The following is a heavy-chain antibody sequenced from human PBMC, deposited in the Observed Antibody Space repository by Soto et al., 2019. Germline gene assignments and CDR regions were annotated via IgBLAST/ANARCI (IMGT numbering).Heavy chain of an antibody. CDR3: ARGNGDSSGYFPTYFDS. D-gene: IGHD3-22*01. J-gene: IGHJ4*02. Sequence: SETLSLTCSVSGGLTNIFYRSWIRQSPGKGLEWIGYIYHSGTANYNPSLKSRVTISVDTSRDQFSLKLDSVTAADSAIYYCARGNGDSSGYFPTYFDSWGQGIPVTVSS. V-gene: IGHV4-59*01. CDR1: GGLTNIFY. CDR2: IYHSGTA.